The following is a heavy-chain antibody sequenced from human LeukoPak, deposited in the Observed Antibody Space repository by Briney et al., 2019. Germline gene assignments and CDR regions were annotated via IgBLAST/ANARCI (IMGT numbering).Heavy chain of an antibody. J-gene: IGHJ4*02. D-gene: IGHD2-15*01. V-gene: IGHV3-74*01. CDR3: ARVDCSGGSCYFDY. Sequence: PGGSLRLNCAASGFTFSRYWMHWVRQTPGKGLVWVSRINSDGSSTRYADSVKGRFTISRDNAKNTLDLQMSSLRAEDTAVYYCARVDCSGGSCYFDYWGQGTLVTVSS. CDR2: INSDGSST. CDR1: GFTFSRYW.